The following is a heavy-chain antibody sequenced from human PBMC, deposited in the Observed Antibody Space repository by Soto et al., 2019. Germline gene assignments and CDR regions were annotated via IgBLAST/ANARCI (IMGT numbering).Heavy chain of an antibody. D-gene: IGHD4-17*01. CDR3: ERGTTVETGSY. J-gene: IGHJ4*02. CDR1: GYTFTSYG. CDR2: IIAYNGNT. Sequence: QVQLVQSGAEVKKPGASVKVSCKGSGYTFTSYGISWVRQAPGQGVEWMGWIIAYNGNTKYAQKLQGRAPMTKDTSTSKAYMELRSLRSDDTAVYYCERGTTVETGSYWGQGTLVTVSS. V-gene: IGHV1-18*01.